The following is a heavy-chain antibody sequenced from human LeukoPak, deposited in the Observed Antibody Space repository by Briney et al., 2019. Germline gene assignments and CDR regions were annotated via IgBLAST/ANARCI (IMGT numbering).Heavy chain of an antibody. CDR2: ISYDGSNK. CDR1: GFTFSSYG. CDR3: AKSVAGTFIPDY. J-gene: IGHJ4*02. V-gene: IGHV3-30*18. D-gene: IGHD6-19*01. Sequence: PGRSLRLSCAASGFTFSSYGMHWVRQAPGKGLEWVAVISYDGSNKYYADSVKGRFTISRDNSKNTLYLQMNSLRAEDTAVYYCAKSVAGTFIPDYWGQGTLVTVSS.